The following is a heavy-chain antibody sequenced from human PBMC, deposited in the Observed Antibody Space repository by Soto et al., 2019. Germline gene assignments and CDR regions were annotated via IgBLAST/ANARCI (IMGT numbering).Heavy chain of an antibody. V-gene: IGHV3-23*01. D-gene: IGHD3-3*01. CDR3: AKADTRNYFDC. CDR1: GFTFSTSA. CDR2: ISGGRGGA. J-gene: IGHJ4*02. Sequence: EVQLLESGGGLVQPGGSLRLSCAASGFTFSTSAMNWVRQAPGKGLEWVSLISGGRGGAYYADSVKGRFTISRDNSKSTLYLQMNSLGADDTAIYSCAKADTRNYFDCWGQGALVTVSS.